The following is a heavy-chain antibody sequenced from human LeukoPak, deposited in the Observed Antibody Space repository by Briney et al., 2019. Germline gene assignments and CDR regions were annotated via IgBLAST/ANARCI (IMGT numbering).Heavy chain of an antibody. CDR3: ARGYSGYDYFDY. J-gene: IGHJ4*02. Sequence: ASVKVSCKASGYTFTGYYMHWVRQAPGQGLEWMGWINPNRGGTNYAQKFQGWVTMTRDTSISTAYMELSRLRSDDTAVYYCARGYSGYDYFDYWGEGPLVTVSS. D-gene: IGHD5-12*01. CDR1: GYTFTGYY. V-gene: IGHV1-2*04. CDR2: INPNRGGT.